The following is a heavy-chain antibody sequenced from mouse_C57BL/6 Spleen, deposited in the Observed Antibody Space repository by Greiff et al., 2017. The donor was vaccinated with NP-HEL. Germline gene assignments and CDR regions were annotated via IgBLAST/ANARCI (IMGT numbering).Heavy chain of an antibody. Sequence: EVQLQQSGPGLVKPSQSLSLTCSVTGYSITSGYYWNWIRQFPGNKLEWMGYISYDGSNNYNPSLKNRISITRDTSKNQFFLKLNSVTTEDTATYYCAREGLWLRRGYFDVWGTGTTVTVSS. CDR3: AREGLWLRRGYFDV. CDR1: GYSITSGYY. J-gene: IGHJ1*03. D-gene: IGHD2-2*01. CDR2: ISYDGSN. V-gene: IGHV3-6*01.